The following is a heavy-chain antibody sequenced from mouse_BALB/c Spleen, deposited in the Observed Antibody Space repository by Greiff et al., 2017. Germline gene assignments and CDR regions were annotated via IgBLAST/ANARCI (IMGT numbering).Heavy chain of an antibody. V-gene: IGHV2-9*02. CDR1: GFSLTSYG. J-gene: IGHJ3*01. D-gene: IGHD2-1*01. Sequence: VKLMESGPGLVAPSQSLSITCTVSGFSLTSYGVHWVRQPPGKGLEWLGVIWAGGSTNYNSALMSRLSISKDNSKSQVFLKMNSLQTDDTARYYCARERGNYQAWFAYWGQGTLVTVSA. CDR3: ARERGNYQAWFAY. CDR2: IWAGGST.